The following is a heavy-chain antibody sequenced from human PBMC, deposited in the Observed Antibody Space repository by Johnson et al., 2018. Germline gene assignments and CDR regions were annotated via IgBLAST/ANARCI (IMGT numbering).Heavy chain of an antibody. V-gene: IGHV3-23*04. Sequence: EVQLVESGGGLVQPGGSLRLSCAASGFTFSSYAMSWVRQAPGKGLEWVSAISGSGGSTYYADSVKGRFTISRDNSKNTQYLQMNSPRAEDTAVYYWAKSGEATVTTYYSGMDGWGQGTTGTVS. CDR1: GFTFSSYA. CDR2: ISGSGGST. D-gene: IGHD4-17*01. J-gene: IGHJ6*02. CDR3: AKSGEATVTTYYSGMDG.